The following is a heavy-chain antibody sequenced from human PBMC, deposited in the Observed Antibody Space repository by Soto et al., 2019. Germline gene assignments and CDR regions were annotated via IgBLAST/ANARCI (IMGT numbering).Heavy chain of an antibody. J-gene: IGHJ5*02. CDR2: ISAYKGNT. CDR1: GYTFTSYG. V-gene: IGHV1-18*01. CDR3: ARDREARTTPLNWFDP. D-gene: IGHD1-1*01. Sequence: QVQLVQSGAEVKKPGASVKVSCKASGYTFTSYGISWVRQAPGQGLELMGRISAYKGNTNYAQQLQGRVTMTTDTSTSTDYMELRSLRSDDTAVYYCARDREARTTPLNWFDPWGQGTLVTVSS.